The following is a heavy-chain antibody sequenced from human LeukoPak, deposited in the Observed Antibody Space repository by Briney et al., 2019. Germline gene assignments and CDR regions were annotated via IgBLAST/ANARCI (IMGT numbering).Heavy chain of an antibody. CDR3: ARDPRESYYDILTGDAFDI. CDR1: GGTFSSYA. J-gene: IGHJ3*02. D-gene: IGHD3-9*01. V-gene: IGHV1-69*04. CDR2: IIPILGIA. Sequence: SVKVSCKASGGTFSSYAISWVRQAPGQGLEWMGRIIPILGIANYAQKFQGRVTITADKSTSTAYMELSSLRSEDTAVYYCARDPRESYYDILTGDAFDIWGQGTMVTVSS.